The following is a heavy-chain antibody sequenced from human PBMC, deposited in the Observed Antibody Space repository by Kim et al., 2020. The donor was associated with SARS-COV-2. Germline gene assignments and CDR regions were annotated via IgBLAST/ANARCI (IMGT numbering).Heavy chain of an antibody. J-gene: IGHJ4*02. CDR3: TRPAGHDILTGFDY. Sequence: GGSLRLSCAASGFTFSGSAMHWVRQASGKGLEWVGHIRSKPNTYATAYAASVKGRFTISRDDSKNTAYLQMNSLKTEDTAVYYCTRPAGHDILTGFDYWGQGTLVTVSS. CDR2: IRSKPNTYAT. V-gene: IGHV3-73*01. CDR1: GFTFSGSA. D-gene: IGHD3-9*01.